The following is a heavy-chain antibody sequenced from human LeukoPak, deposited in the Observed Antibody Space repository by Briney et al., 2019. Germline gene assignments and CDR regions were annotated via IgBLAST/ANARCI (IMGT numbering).Heavy chain of an antibody. V-gene: IGHV3-23*01. CDR2: ISAGGGST. J-gene: IGHJ4*02. CDR1: GCTFSSYA. CDR3: AKRPYSNSWYGYFDY. D-gene: IGHD6-13*01. Sequence: GGSLRLSCAASGCTFSSYAMSWDRQAPGKGLEWVSAISAGGGSTYYADSVKGRFTISRDNAKNTLSLQMDSLGAEDTAVYYCAKRPYSNSWYGYFDYWGQGTLVTVSS.